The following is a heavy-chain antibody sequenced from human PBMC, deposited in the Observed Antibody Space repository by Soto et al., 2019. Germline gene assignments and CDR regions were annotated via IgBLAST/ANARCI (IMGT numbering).Heavy chain of an antibody. CDR1: GYSFTSYW. CDR2: IYPGDSDT. V-gene: IGHV5-51*01. CDR3: ARPILYSSGPRFFWFDP. J-gene: IGHJ5*02. Sequence: GESLKISCKGSGYSFTSYWIGWVRQMPGKGLEWMGIIYPGDSDTRYSPSFQGQVTISADKSISTAYLQWSSLKASDTAMYYCARPILYSSGPRFFWFDPWGQGTLVTVSS. D-gene: IGHD6-19*01.